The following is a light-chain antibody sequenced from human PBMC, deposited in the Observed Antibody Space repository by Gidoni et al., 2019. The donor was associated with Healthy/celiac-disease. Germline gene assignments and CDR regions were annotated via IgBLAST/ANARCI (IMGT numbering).Light chain of an antibody. CDR2: DVS. V-gene: IGLV2-14*03. J-gene: IGLJ2*01. Sequence: QSALTQTASVSGSPGQSITISCTGTSSDGGGYNYVSLYPQHPGKAPKLMIYDVSNRPSGVSIRFSGSKSGNTASLTISALQAEDEADYYCSSYTSSSTVVFGGGTKLTVL. CDR1: SSDGGGYNY. CDR3: SSYTSSSTVV.